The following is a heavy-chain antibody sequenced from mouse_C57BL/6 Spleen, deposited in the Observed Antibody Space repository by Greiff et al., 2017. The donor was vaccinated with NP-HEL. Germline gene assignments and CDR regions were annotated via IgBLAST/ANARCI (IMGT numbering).Heavy chain of an antibody. CDR3: ARGLEGSSYFDY. CDR2: IYPGSGST. CDR1: GYTFTSYW. Sequence: QVQLQQPGAELVKPGASVKMSCKASGYTFTSYWITWVKQRPGQGLEWIGDIYPGSGSTNYNEKFKSKATLTVDTSSSTAYMQLSSLTSEDSAVYYCARGLEGSSYFDYWGQGTTLTGSS. J-gene: IGHJ2*01. V-gene: IGHV1-55*01. D-gene: IGHD1-1*01.